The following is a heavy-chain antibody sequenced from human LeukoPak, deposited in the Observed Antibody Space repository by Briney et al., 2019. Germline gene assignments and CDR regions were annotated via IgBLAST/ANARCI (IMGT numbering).Heavy chain of an antibody. D-gene: IGHD6-19*01. V-gene: IGHV4-31*03. J-gene: IGHJ4*02. CDR2: IYYSGST. CDR1: GGSISSGGYY. Sequence: TLSLTCTVSGGSISSGGYYWSWIRQHPGKGLEWIGYIYYSGSTYYNPSLKSRVTISVDTSKNQFSLKLSSVTAADTAVYYCARDRPSSGWYGDVDYWGQGTLVTVSS. CDR3: ARDRPSSGWYGDVDY.